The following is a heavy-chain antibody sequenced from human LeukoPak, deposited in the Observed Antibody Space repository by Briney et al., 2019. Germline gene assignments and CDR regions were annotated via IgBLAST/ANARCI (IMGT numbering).Heavy chain of an antibody. CDR3: KSGGAAPGSFDN. Sequence: GGSLRLSCAASGFTFSDYWMSWMRQAPGKGLEWVANVKYDGDEEYYVDSVKGRFTISRDNAKNSLYLQLNSLRVEDTAVYYCKSGGAAPGSFDNWGQGTLVTVSP. CDR2: VKYDGDEE. CDR1: GFTFSDYW. J-gene: IGHJ4*02. D-gene: IGHD6-13*01. V-gene: IGHV3-7*01.